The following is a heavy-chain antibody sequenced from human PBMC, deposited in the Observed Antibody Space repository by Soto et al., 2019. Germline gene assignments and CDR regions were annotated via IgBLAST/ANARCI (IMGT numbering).Heavy chain of an antibody. CDR2: INHSGST. D-gene: IGHD3-22*01. Sequence: LSLTFAVHGGSVSGYYWSWIRQPPGKGLEWIGEINHSGSTNYNPSLKSRVTISVDTSKNQFSLKLSSVTAADTAVYYCATYWYDSSGYQRYYYYGMDVWGQGTTVTVSS. CDR1: GGSVSGYY. CDR3: ATYWYDSSGYQRYYYYGMDV. V-gene: IGHV4-34*01. J-gene: IGHJ6*02.